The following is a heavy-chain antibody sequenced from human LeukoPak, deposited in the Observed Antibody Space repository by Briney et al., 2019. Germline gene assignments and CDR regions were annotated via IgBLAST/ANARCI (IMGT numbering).Heavy chain of an antibody. Sequence: ASVKVSCKASGYTFTGYYMHWVRQAPGQGLEWMGWINPNSGGTNYAQKFQGRVTMTRDTSISTAYMELSRLRSDDTAVYYCARGGDGYNSGPRGTYWGQGTLVTVSS. D-gene: IGHD5-24*01. CDR2: INPNSGGT. CDR1: GYTFTGYY. V-gene: IGHV1-2*02. J-gene: IGHJ4*02. CDR3: ARGGDGYNSGPRGTY.